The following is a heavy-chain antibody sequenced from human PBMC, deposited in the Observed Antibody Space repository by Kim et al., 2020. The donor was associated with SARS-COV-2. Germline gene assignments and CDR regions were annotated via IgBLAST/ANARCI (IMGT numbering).Heavy chain of an antibody. J-gene: IGHJ5*02. Sequence: SVKVSCKASGFTFTSSAVQWVRQARGQRLEWIGWIVVGSGNTNYAQKFQERVTITRDMSTSTAYMELSSLRSEDTAVYYCAPLWFGTTYRFDPWGQGTLVTVSS. CDR2: IVVGSGNT. CDR1: GFTFTSSA. V-gene: IGHV1-58*01. D-gene: IGHD3-10*01. CDR3: APLWFGTTYRFDP.